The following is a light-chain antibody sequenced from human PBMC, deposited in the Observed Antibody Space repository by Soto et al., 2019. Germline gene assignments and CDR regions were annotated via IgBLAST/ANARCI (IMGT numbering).Light chain of an antibody. CDR3: QHYGYPQWT. Sequence: EIVLTQSPGTLSLSPGKRATLSCRASQSGRDMYLAWYQQKPGQPPRLLIYGVSSRAYGIPDRFSGSGSGTDFTLTISRLEPEDFAVYYCQHYGYPQWTFGQGTKLEIK. CDR2: GVS. J-gene: IGKJ1*01. CDR1: QSGRDMY. V-gene: IGKV3-20*01.